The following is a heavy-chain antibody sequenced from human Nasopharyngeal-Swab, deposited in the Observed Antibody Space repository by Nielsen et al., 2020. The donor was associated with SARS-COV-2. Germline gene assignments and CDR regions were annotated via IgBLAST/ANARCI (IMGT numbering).Heavy chain of an antibody. CDR3: ARDRWRLRFGELLGRYYSGMDV. CDR2: MSSTSSTI. D-gene: IGHD3-10*01. V-gene: IGHV3-48*02. J-gene: IGHJ6*02. Sequence: VREAPGKGLEWVSYMSSTSSTIYSADSVKGRFTISRDNAKNSLYLQMNSLRDEDTAVYYCARDRWRLRFGELLGRYYSGMDVWGQGTTVTVSS.